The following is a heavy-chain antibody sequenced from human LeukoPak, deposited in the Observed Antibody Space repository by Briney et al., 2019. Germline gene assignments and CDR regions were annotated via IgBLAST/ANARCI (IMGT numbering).Heavy chain of an antibody. CDR1: GFTFSSYW. J-gene: IGHJ5*02. CDR2: IKQDGSEK. V-gene: IGHV3-7*01. Sequence: PGGSLRLSCAASGFTFSSYWMSWVRQAPGKGLEWVANIKQDGSEKYYVDSVKGRFTISRDNAKNSLYLQMNSLRAEDTAVYYCARSQAYSSSWPGWFDPWGQGTLVTVSS. CDR3: ARSQAYSSSWPGWFDP. D-gene: IGHD6-13*01.